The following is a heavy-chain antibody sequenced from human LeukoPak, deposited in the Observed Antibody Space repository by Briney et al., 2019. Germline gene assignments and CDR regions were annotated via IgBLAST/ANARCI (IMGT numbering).Heavy chain of an antibody. Sequence: SVKVSCKASGGTFSSYAISLVRQAPGQGLEWMGRIIPIFGTANYAQKFQGRVTITTDESTSTAYMELSSLRSEDTAVYYCARDNHRYDFWSGYYEANYYYMDVWGKGTTVTVSS. CDR2: IIPIFGTA. CDR1: GGTFSSYA. CDR3: ARDNHRYDFWSGYYEANYYYMDV. V-gene: IGHV1-69*05. D-gene: IGHD3-3*01. J-gene: IGHJ6*03.